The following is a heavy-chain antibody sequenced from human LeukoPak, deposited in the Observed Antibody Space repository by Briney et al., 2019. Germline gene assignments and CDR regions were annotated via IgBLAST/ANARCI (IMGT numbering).Heavy chain of an antibody. CDR2: IIPIFGTA. D-gene: IGHD2-15*01. V-gene: IGHV1-69*05. CDR1: GGTFSSYA. Sequence: SVKVSCKASGGTFSSYAISWVRQAPGQGLEWMGGIIPIFGTANYAQKFQGRVTITTDESTSTAYMELSSLRSEDTAVYYCARGKYCSGGGCYGPKWNYFDYWGQGTLVTVSS. CDR3: ARGKYCSGGGCYGPKWNYFDY. J-gene: IGHJ4*02.